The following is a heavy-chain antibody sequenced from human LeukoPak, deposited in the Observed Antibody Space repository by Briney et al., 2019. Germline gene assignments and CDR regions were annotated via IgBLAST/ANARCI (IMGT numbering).Heavy chain of an antibody. CDR2: FYGADTI. CDR3: ARGARGAYFDF. Sequence: GGSLRLSCAASGFTVSGSYMSWVRQVPGKGLEWVSCFYGADTISYADFVKDRFTISRDSNRNILYLQMNSLRADDTAVYYCARGARGAYFDFWGQGTLVTVSS. D-gene: IGHD4/OR15-4a*01. J-gene: IGHJ4*02. V-gene: IGHV3-66*01. CDR1: GFTVSGSY.